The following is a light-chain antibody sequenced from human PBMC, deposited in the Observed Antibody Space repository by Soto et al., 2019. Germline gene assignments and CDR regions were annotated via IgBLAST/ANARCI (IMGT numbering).Light chain of an antibody. CDR2: MVS. J-gene: IGKJ2*01. CDR3: MQRIEFAS. V-gene: IGKV2-40*01. Sequence: DIVMTQTPLSLPVTPGEPASISCRSSQSLLDSDDGNTYLDWYLQKPGQSPQLLIYMVSYRASGVPDRFSGSGSGTDFTLKISRVEAEDVGAYYCMQRIEFASFGQGTKLEIK. CDR1: QSLLDSDDGNTY.